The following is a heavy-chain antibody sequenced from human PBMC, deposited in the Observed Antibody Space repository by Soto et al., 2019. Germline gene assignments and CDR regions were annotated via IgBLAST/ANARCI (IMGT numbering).Heavy chain of an antibody. CDR1: GGSISSSSYY. D-gene: IGHD6-13*01. CDR2: IYYSGST. V-gene: IGHV4-39*01. J-gene: IGHJ3*02. Sequence: SLTCTVSGGSISSSSYYWGWIRQPPGKGLEWIGSIYYSGSTYYNPSLKSRVTISVDTSKNQFSLKLSSVTAADTAVYYCARHMRQQPERDDAFDIWGQGTMVTVSS. CDR3: ARHMRQQPERDDAFDI.